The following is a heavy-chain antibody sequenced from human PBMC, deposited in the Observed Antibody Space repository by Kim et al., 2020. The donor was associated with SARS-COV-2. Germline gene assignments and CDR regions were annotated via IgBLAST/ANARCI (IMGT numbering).Heavy chain of an antibody. Sequence: SETLSLTCTVSGGSISSYYWSWIRQPPGKGLEWIGYIYYSGSTNYNPSLKSRVTISVDTSKNQFSLKLSSVTAADTAVYYCARVPHYYDILTGYYVVADGAFDIWGQGTMVTVSS. CDR2: IYYSGST. V-gene: IGHV4-59*01. CDR1: GGSISSYY. CDR3: ARVPHYYDILTGYYVVADGAFDI. J-gene: IGHJ3*02. D-gene: IGHD3-9*01.